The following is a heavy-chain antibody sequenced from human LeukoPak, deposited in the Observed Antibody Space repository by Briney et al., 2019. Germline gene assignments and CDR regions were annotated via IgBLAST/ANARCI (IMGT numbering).Heavy chain of an antibody. Sequence: TSETLSLTCTVSGGAVSSGSYYWSWIRQPPGQGLEWIGYIHYSGSTKYKPSLKSRVTMSVDTSKNQFSLKVTSVTAADTAIYYCTRTNYGDYNWFDPWGQGTLVTVSS. CDR2: IHYSGST. V-gene: IGHV4-61*01. CDR1: GGAVSSGSYY. J-gene: IGHJ5*02. D-gene: IGHD4-17*01. CDR3: TRTNYGDYNWFDP.